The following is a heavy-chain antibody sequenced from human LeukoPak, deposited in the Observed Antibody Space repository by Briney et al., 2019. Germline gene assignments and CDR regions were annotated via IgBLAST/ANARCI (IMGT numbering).Heavy chain of an antibody. CDR3: AREWRDGYNLFDY. D-gene: IGHD5-24*01. J-gene: IGHJ4*02. CDR1: GGTFSSYA. Sequence: ASVKVSCKASGGTFSSYAISWVRQAPGQGPEWMGGIIPIFGTANYAQKFQGRVTITADESTSTAYMELSSLRSEDTAVYYCAREWRDGYNLFDYWGQGTLVTVSS. V-gene: IGHV1-69*13. CDR2: IIPIFGTA.